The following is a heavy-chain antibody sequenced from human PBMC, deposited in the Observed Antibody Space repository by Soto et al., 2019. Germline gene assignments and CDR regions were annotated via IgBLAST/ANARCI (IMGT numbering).Heavy chain of an antibody. CDR3: ARGDSGIYDY. V-gene: IGHV3-21*02. D-gene: IGHD1-26*01. Sequence: EVQLVESGGGLVKPGGSLRLSCAASGFTLSSYSMNWVRQAPGKGPEWVSSISSSSSYIYYGDSVKGRFTISRENAKNSLYRQMNSLRAEDTAVYYCARGDSGIYDYWGQGILVTVSS. J-gene: IGHJ4*02. CDR2: ISSSSSYI. CDR1: GFTLSSYS.